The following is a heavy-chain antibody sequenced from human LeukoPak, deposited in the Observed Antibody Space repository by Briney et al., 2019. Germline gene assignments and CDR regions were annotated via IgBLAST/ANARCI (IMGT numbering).Heavy chain of an antibody. CDR2: ISGSGGNT. CDR1: GFTFSSYA. J-gene: IGHJ6*02. V-gene: IGHV3-23*01. Sequence: GSLRLSCAASGFTFSSYAMSWVRQAPGKGLEWVSAISGSGGNTYYADSVKGRFTISRDNPKNTLYLQMNSLRAEDTAVYYCAKLMEQLADLYYYGMDVWGQGTTVTVSS. CDR3: AKLMEQLADLYYYGMDV. D-gene: IGHD6-6*01.